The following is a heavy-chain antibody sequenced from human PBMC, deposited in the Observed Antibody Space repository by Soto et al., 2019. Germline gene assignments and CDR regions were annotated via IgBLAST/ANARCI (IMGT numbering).Heavy chain of an antibody. D-gene: IGHD5-18*01. CDR2: ISASGSYI. CDR3: ATDWGYSYGHAFDS. V-gene: IGHV3-21*01. Sequence: EVHLVESGGGLVKPGGSLRLSCVASGITFSNYNINWVRQVPGTGLAWVSYISASGSYIYYADSVKGRFTISRDNAKNSMYLQMNSLRDEDTAVYYCATDWGYSYGHAFDSWGQGTLVTVSS. CDR1: GITFSNYN. J-gene: IGHJ4*02.